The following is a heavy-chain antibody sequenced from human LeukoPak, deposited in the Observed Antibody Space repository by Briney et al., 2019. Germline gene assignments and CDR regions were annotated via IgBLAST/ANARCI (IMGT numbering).Heavy chain of an antibody. CDR2: IKQDGSEK. CDR1: GFTFSSYW. CDR3: ARAQGTVTTSGTYYYYYGMDV. D-gene: IGHD4-17*01. J-gene: IGHJ6*02. V-gene: IGHV3-7*01. Sequence: PGGSLRLSCAASGFTFSSYWMSWVRQAPGKGLEWVANIKQDGSEKYYVDSVKGRFTISRDNAKNSLYLQMNSLRAEDTAVYYCARAQGTVTTSGTYYYYYGMDVWGQGTTVTVSS.